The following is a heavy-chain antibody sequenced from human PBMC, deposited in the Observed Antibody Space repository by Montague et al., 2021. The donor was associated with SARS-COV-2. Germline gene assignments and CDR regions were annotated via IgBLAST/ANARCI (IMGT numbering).Heavy chain of an antibody. Sequence: SETLSLTCTVSGDSMNNYYWSWIRQPPGKGLEWIGYINYSGGTHXXPSLQSRVTLSKDTSKNQFSLKLSSVTAADTAVYYCARENTVTTFGGPYYIDSWGQGTLVTVSA. V-gene: IGHV4-59*01. CDR2: INYSGGT. CDR1: GDSMNNYY. CDR3: ARENTVTTFGGPYYIDS. D-gene: IGHD4-17*01. J-gene: IGHJ4*02.